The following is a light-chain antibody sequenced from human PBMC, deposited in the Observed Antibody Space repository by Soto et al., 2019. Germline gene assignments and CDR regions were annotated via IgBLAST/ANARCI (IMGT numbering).Light chain of an antibody. Sequence: QSALTQPPSVSGSPGQSVTMSCTGTRYDVGGYNYVSWYQQHPGKAPKVMIYEVSNRPSGISNRFSGSKSGNTASLTISGLQAEDESDYYCSSYTSSTTGVFGGGTKLTVL. CDR2: EVS. CDR3: SSYTSSTTGV. V-gene: IGLV2-14*01. CDR1: RYDVGGYNY. J-gene: IGLJ3*02.